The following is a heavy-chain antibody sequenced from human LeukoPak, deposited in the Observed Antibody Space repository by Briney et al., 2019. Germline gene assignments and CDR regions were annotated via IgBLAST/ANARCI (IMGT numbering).Heavy chain of an antibody. V-gene: IGHV1-2*02. CDR3: ARGGVVIAAAGTNWFDP. D-gene: IGHD6-13*01. Sequence: ASVKVSCKASGYTFTGYYMHWVRQAPGQGLEWMGWINPNSGGTNYAQKFQGRVTMTRDTSISTAYMELCRLRSDDTAVYYCARGGVVIAAAGTNWFDPWGQGTLVTVSS. J-gene: IGHJ5*02. CDR2: INPNSGGT. CDR1: GYTFTGYY.